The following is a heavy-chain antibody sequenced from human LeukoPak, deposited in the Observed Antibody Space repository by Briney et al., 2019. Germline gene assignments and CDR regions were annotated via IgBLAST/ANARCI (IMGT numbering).Heavy chain of an antibody. D-gene: IGHD6-19*01. V-gene: IGHV3-23*01. CDR1: GFTFSSYA. Sequence: SGGSLRLSCAASGFTFSSYAMSWVRQAPGKGLEWVSAISGSGGSTYYADSVKGRFTISRDNSKNTLYLQMSSLRAEDTAVYYCAKDKGIAVAGSDYWGQGTLVTVSS. CDR2: ISGSGGST. J-gene: IGHJ4*02. CDR3: AKDKGIAVAGSDY.